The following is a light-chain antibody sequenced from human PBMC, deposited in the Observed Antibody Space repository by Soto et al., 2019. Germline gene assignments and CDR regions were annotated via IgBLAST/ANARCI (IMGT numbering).Light chain of an antibody. J-gene: IGKJ4*01. CDR3: QQYHNLIT. CDR2: DAS. CDR1: QDISNY. Sequence: DIQMTQSPSSLSASVGDRVTITCQASQDISNYLNWYQHKPGNAPKLLIYDASNLERGVPSRFSGTGSGTDFTFTISSLQAEDFATYYCQQYHNLITFGGGTKVEI. V-gene: IGKV1-33*01.